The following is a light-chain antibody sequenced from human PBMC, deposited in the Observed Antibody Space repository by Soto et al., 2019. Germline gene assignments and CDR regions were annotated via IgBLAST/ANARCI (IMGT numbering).Light chain of an antibody. CDR2: VAS. CDR1: QSVSSY. CDR3: RQYNFTPWT. Sequence: EVVLTQSPGTLSLSLGERATLSCRASQSVSSYLAWYQQKPGQAPRLLIYVASSRATGIPDSFSGSGSGKVFTLTISELELEYCARYYCRQYNFTPWTFGQGTKVEIK. J-gene: IGKJ1*01. V-gene: IGKV3-20*01.